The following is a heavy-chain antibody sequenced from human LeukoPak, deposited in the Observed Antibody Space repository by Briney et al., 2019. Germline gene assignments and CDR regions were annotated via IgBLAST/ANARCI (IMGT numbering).Heavy chain of an antibody. CDR1: GFTFGSYW. Sequence: PGGSLRLSCAASGFTFGSYWMGWVRQAPGKGLEWVANIKHDGSEEYYVGSVRGRFSISRDNAKSSLYLQMNSLRAEDTAVYFCARDEHQYFHASSGRFDYWGQGILVTVSA. V-gene: IGHV3-7*04. CDR2: IKHDGSEE. D-gene: IGHD6-19*01. J-gene: IGHJ4*02. CDR3: ARDEHQYFHASSGRFDY.